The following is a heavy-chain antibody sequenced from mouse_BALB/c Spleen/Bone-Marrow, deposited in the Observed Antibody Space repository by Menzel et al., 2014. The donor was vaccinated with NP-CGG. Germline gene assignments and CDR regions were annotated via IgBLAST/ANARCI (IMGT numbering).Heavy chain of an antibody. CDR3: SRRGWYYAMDY. J-gene: IGHJ4*01. D-gene: IGHD2-3*01. CDR2: ISNGGGST. V-gene: IGHV5-12*02. Sequence: EVQLQESGGGLVQPGGSLKLSCATSGFTFSDYYMYWVRQTPEKRLEWVAYISNGGGSTYYPDTVKGRFTISRDNAKNPLYPQMSRLKSEDTAMYYCSRRGWYYAMDYWGQGTSITVSS. CDR1: GFTFSDYY.